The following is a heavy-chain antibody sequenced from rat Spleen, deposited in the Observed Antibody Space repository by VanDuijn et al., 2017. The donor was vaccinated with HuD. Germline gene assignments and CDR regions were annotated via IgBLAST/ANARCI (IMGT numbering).Heavy chain of an antibody. J-gene: IGHJ2*01. CDR1: GFTFSDSD. CDR3: ARQEDYGGYSRDYFGY. Sequence: EVQLVESGGGLVQPGRSMKLSCAASGFTFSDSDMAWVRQAPTKGLEWVATISYDGSSLYYRDSVKGRFTISRDNAKSTLNLQMDSLRSEDTATYYCARQEDYGGYSRDYFGYWGQGVVVTVSS. CDR2: ISYDGSSL. D-gene: IGHD1-11*01. V-gene: IGHV5-7*01.